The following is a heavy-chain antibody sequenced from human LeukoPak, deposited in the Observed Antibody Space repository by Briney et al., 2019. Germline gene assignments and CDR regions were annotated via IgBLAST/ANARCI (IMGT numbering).Heavy chain of an antibody. CDR1: GGSISSGGYY. CDR2: IYYSGST. Sequence: SQTLSLTCTVSGGSISSGGYYWSWIRQHPGKGLEWIGYIYYSGSTYYNPSLKSRVTISVDTSKNQFSLKLSCVTAADTAVYYCARDNSQGDRFDPWGQGTLVTVSS. D-gene: IGHD2-21*02. V-gene: IGHV4-31*03. CDR3: ARDNSQGDRFDP. J-gene: IGHJ5*02.